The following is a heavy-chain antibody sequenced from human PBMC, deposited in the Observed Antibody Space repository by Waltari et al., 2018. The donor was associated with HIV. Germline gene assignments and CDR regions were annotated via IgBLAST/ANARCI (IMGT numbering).Heavy chain of an antibody. J-gene: IGHJ3*01. Sequence: QVQLQESGPGLVKPSETLSLTCTVSGASVSSGDYWSWIRQPPGKGLEWIGYIYYSGSTSYNPSLEGRVTISIDRSKNQFSRKLTSVTADDTAVYYCARDIPYGGLDAFDVWGQGTVVIVSS. D-gene: IGHD3-10*01. CDR3: ARDIPYGGLDAFDV. CDR1: GASVSSGDY. CDR2: IYYSGST. V-gene: IGHV4-61*08.